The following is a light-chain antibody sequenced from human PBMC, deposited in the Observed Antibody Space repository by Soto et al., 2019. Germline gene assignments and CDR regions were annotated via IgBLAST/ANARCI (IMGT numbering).Light chain of an antibody. CDR1: QSVSSSY. CDR3: HQYGTSPWT. CDR2: GAY. Sequence: EIVLTQSPGTLSLSPGDRATLSCRASQSVSSSYLAWYQQKPGQAPRLLIYGAYSRATGIPDSFSGSGSGTDFTVNLSSLAPEDFVVYYCHQYGTSPWTFGQGTKVEIK. J-gene: IGKJ1*01. V-gene: IGKV3-20*01.